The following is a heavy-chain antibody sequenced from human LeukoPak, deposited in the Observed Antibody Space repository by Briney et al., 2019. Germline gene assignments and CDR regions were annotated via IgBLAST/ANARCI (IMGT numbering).Heavy chain of an antibody. CDR2: ISGSGGST. CDR3: AKDPPPRGVRGVIGKDY. Sequence: GGSLRLSCAASGFTFSSYAMSWVRQAPGKGLEWVSAISGSGGSTYYADSVKGRFTISRDNSKNTLYLQMNSLRAEDTAVYYCAKDPPPRGVRGVIGKDYWGQGTLVTVSS. D-gene: IGHD3-10*01. CDR1: GFTFSSYA. V-gene: IGHV3-23*01. J-gene: IGHJ4*02.